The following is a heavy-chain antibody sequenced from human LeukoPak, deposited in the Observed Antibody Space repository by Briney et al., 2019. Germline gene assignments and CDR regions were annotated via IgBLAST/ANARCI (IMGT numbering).Heavy chain of an antibody. J-gene: IGHJ3*02. V-gene: IGHV1-18*01. CDR3: ARDSEVDDAFDI. CDR2: ISAYNGNT. CDR1: GYTFTSYG. Sequence: GASVKVSCKACGYTFTSYGISWVRQAPGQGLEWMGWISAYNGNTNYAQKLQGRVTMTTDTPTSTAYMELRSLRSDDTAVYYCARDSEVDDAFDIWGQGTMVTVSS.